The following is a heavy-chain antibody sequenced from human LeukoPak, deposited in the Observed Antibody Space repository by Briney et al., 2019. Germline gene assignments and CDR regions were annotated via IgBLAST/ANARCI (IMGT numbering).Heavy chain of an antibody. CDR1: GVSISSGSYY. CDR2: IYTTGRT. D-gene: IGHD1-1*01. J-gene: IGHJ4*02. Sequence: SETLSLTCTVSGVSISSGSYYWSWIRQPAGTGLEWIGRIYTTGRTIYNPSLKSQVTISINTSKNQFSLKLTSVTATDTAMHYCARESLEFRFFDFWGQGALVTVSS. CDR3: ARESLEFRFFDF. V-gene: IGHV4-61*02.